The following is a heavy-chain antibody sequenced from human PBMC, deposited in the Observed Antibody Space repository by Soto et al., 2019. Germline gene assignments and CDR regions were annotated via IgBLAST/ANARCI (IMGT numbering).Heavy chain of an antibody. J-gene: IGHJ6*02. V-gene: IGHV4-39*01. CDR2: IYYSGST. D-gene: IGHD6-13*01. CDR3: ARQGIAAAGYGMDV. Sequence: SETLSLTCTVSGGSISSSSYYWGWIRQPPGKGLEWIGSIYYSGSTYYNPSLKSRVTISVDTSKNQFSLKLSSVTAADTAVYYCARQGIAAAGYGMDVWGQGTKVTVSS. CDR1: GGSISSSSYY.